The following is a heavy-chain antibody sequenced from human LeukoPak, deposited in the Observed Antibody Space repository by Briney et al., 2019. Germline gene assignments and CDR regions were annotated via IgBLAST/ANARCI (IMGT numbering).Heavy chain of an antibody. V-gene: IGHV1-46*01. D-gene: IGHD2-15*01. CDR2: INPSGGST. Sequence: ASVKVSCKASGYTFTSYYMHWVRQAPGQGLEWMGIINPSGGSTSYAQKFQGRVTMTRDMSTSTDYMELSSLRSEDTAVYYCAADLLAATYYFDYWGQGTLVTVSS. CDR3: AADLLAATYYFDY. CDR1: GYTFTSYY. J-gene: IGHJ4*02.